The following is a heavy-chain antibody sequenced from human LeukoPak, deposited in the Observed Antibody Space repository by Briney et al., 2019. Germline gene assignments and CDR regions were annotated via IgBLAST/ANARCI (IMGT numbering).Heavy chain of an antibody. CDR3: TRPDYSDHQFDY. Sequence: QPGGSLRLSCAASGFTFSGSAMHWVRQASGKGLEWVGHIRSKANSFATAYGVSVKGRFAISRDDSKNTAYLQMSSLKTEDTAVYYCTRPDYSDHQFDYWGQGTLVTVSS. V-gene: IGHV3-73*01. D-gene: IGHD4-11*01. J-gene: IGHJ4*02. CDR2: IRSKANSFAT. CDR1: GFTFSGSA.